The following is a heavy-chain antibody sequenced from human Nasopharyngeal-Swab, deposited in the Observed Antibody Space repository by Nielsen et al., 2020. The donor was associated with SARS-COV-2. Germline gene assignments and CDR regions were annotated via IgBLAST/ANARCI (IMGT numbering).Heavy chain of an antibody. CDR1: GGSISSGSYY. Sequence: SETLSLTCTVSGGSISSGSYYWSWIRQPAGKGLEWIGYIYYSGSTNYNPSLKSRVTISVDTSKNQFSLKLSSVTAADTAVYYCARAGYDFWSGYYSGYYYGMDVWGQGTTVTVSS. V-gene: IGHV4-61*10. J-gene: IGHJ6*02. CDR3: ARAGYDFWSGYYSGYYYGMDV. CDR2: IYYSGST. D-gene: IGHD3-3*01.